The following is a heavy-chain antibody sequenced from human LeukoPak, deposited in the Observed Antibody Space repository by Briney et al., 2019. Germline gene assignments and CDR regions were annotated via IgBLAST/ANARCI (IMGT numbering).Heavy chain of an antibody. J-gene: IGHJ5*02. CDR2: INHSGST. CDR3: AGGDSVVPAAIGWFDP. Sequence: KPSETLSLTCAVYGGSFSGYYWSWIRQPPGKGLEWIGEINHSGSTNYNPSLKSRVTISVDTSKNQFSLKLSSVTAADTAVYYCAGGDSVVPAAIGWFDPWGQGTLVTVSS. D-gene: IGHD2-2*01. CDR1: GGSFSGYY. V-gene: IGHV4-34*01.